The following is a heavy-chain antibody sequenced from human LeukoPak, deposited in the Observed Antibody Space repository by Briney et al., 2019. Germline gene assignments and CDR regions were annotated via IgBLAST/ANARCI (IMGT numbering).Heavy chain of an antibody. D-gene: IGHD6-19*01. CDR1: GFTFSSYW. CDR3: ARGSTQYSSGWYGLDY. J-gene: IGHJ4*02. V-gene: IGHV3-74*01. Sequence: GGSLRLSCAASGFTFSSYWMHWVRHAPGKGLVWVSRVNSDGSSTTYADSVKGRFTISRDNAKNTLYLQMNSLSAEDTAVYYCARGSTQYSSGWYGLDYWGQGTLVTVSS. CDR2: VNSDGSST.